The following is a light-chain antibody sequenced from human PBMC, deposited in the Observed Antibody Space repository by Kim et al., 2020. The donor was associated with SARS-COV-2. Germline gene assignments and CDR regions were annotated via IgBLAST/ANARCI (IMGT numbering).Light chain of an antibody. CDR3: VAWDDSLNGVV. CDR1: RPNNGSNT. CDR2: RNT. J-gene: IGLJ2*01. Sequence: QRCTTSCSASRPNNGSNTVNCYHQHPGTAPNHLIYRNTQQPSGVPDRFSASKSGAAASLAISGLQSEDEADYYCVAWDDSLNGVVFGGGTQLTVL. V-gene: IGLV1-44*01.